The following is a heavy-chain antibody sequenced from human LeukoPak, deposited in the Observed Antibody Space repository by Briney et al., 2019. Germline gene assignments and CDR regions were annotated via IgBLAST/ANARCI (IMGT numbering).Heavy chain of an antibody. V-gene: IGHV4-59*12. Sequence: PSETLSLTCTVSGGSISSYYWSWIRQPPGKGLEWIGYIYYSGSTNYNPSLKSRVTISVDTSKNQFSLNLTSVTAADAAVYYCARPAVTTGYYYYMDVWGKGTTVTISS. J-gene: IGHJ6*03. CDR2: IYYSGST. CDR3: ARPAVTTGYYYYMDV. D-gene: IGHD4-17*01. CDR1: GGSISSYY.